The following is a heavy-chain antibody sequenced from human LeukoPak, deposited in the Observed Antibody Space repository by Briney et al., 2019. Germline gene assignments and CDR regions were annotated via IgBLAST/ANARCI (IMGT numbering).Heavy chain of an antibody. Sequence: SETLSLTCTVSGYSISSGYYWGWIRQPPGKGLEWIGSIYHSGSTNYSPSLKSRVTISVDRSKNQFSLNLYSVTAADTAVYYCARYYGDYVYYYYMDVWGKGTTVTVSS. D-gene: IGHD4-17*01. CDR2: IYHSGST. J-gene: IGHJ6*03. CDR1: GYSISSGYY. CDR3: ARYYGDYVYYYYMDV. V-gene: IGHV4-38-2*02.